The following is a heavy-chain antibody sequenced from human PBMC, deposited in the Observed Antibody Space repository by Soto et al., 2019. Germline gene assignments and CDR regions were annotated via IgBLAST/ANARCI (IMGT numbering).Heavy chain of an antibody. CDR3: AKDIVPKPSWAFDI. V-gene: IGHV3-9*01. J-gene: IGHJ3*02. D-gene: IGHD1-26*01. Sequence: EVQLVESGEGLVQPGRSLRLSCAASGFTFDDYAMHWVRQAPGKGLEWVSGISWNSGSIGYADSVKGRFTISRDNAKNSLYLQMNSLRAEDTALYYCAKDIVPKPSWAFDIWGQGTMVTVSS. CDR1: GFTFDDYA. CDR2: ISWNSGSI.